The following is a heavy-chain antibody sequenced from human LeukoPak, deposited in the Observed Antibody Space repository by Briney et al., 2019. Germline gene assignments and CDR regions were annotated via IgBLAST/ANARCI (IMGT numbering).Heavy chain of an antibody. J-gene: IGHJ4*02. CDR2: INPSSGGT. D-gene: IGHD2-15*01. CDR3: ARIEEGGLDY. CDR1: GYTFTGCY. Sequence: ASVKVSCKASGYTFTGCYMHWVRQAPGQGLEWMGRINPSSGGTNYAQEFQGRVTMTRDTSITTAYMELSSLRSEDTAVYYCARIEEGGLDYWGQGTLVTVSS. V-gene: IGHV1-2*06.